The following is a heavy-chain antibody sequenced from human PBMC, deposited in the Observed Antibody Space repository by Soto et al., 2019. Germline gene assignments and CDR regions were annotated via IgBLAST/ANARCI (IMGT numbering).Heavy chain of an antibody. CDR2: INSDGRST. CDR3: ARGYSYGYWDY. J-gene: IGHJ4*02. D-gene: IGHD5-18*01. Sequence: GGSLRLSFAASGFTFSSYWMHWVRQAPGKGLVWVSRINSDGRSTNYADSVKGRFTISRDNAKNTLYLQMNSLRAEDTAVYYCARGYSYGYWDYWGQETLVTVSS. V-gene: IGHV3-74*01. CDR1: GFTFSSYW.